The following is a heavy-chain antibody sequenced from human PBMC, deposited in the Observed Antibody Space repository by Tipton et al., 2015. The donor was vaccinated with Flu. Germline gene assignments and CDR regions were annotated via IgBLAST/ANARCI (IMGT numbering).Heavy chain of an antibody. CDR3: VKELTTMMIVVKGFDS. Sequence: SLRLSCATSGFSFTDFGMHWVRQAPGKGLGWVAVISFNGRTTYYTDSVKGRFTVSRDDSKNIVYLQMNSLTAGDTAIYYCVKELTTMMIVVKGFDSWGQGTLVTVSS. V-gene: IGHV3-30*18. CDR1: GFSFTDFG. D-gene: IGHD3-22*01. CDR2: ISFNGRTT. J-gene: IGHJ5*01.